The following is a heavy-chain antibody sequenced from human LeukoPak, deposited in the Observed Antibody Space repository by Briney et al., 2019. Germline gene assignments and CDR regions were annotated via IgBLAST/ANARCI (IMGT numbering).Heavy chain of an antibody. V-gene: IGHV3-74*01. CDR2: INSDGSST. D-gene: IGHD2-2*01. J-gene: IGHJ4*02. Sequence: GGSLRLSCAASGFTFSSYWMHWVRHAPGKGLVWVSRINSDGSSTSYADSVKGRFTISRDNSKNTLYLQMNSLRAEDTAVYYCARRGVPAATAYYFDYWGQGTLVTVSS. CDR1: GFTFSSYW. CDR3: ARRGVPAATAYYFDY.